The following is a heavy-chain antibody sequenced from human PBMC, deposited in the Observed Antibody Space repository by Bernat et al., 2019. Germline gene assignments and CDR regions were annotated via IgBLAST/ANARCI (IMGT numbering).Heavy chain of an antibody. CDR2: IYSGGST. V-gene: IGHV3-53*01. D-gene: IGHD2-2*02. CDR3: ARGYCSSTSCYTSWHFDY. Sequence: EVQLVESGGGLIQPGGSLRLSCAASGFTVSSNYMSWVRQAPGKGLEWVSVIYSGGSTYYADSVKGRFTISRDNSKNTLYLQMNSPRAEDTAVYYCARGYCSSTSCYTSWHFDYWGQGTLVTVSS. J-gene: IGHJ4*02. CDR1: GFTVSSNY.